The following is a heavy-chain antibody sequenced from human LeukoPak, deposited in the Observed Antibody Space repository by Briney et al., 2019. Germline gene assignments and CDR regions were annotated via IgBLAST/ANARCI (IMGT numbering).Heavy chain of an antibody. CDR3: ARSYSTSSAGDY. J-gene: IGHJ4*02. CDR2: IYTSGST. CDR1: GGSISSGSYY. V-gene: IGHV4-61*02. D-gene: IGHD6-6*01. Sequence: SQTLSLTCTVSGGSISSGSYYWSWIRQPAGKGLEWIGRIYTSGSTNYNPFLKSRVTISVDTSKNQFSLKLSSVTAADTAVYYCARSYSTSSAGDYWGQGTLVTVSS.